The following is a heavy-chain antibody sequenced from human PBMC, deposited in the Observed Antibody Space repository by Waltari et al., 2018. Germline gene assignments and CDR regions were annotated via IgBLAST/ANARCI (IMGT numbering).Heavy chain of an antibody. J-gene: IGHJ4*02. CDR2: IRNKAKSYTT. Sequence: EVQLVESGGGLVQPGGSLRLSCAASGFTFSDHYMDWVRQATGTGLEWVGRIRNKAKSYTTEYAASVRGRFTISRDDSKNSLYLQMHSLRTEDTAVYYCAGETKGGSPVWYFDYWGQGTLVTVSS. CDR3: AGETKGGSPVWYFDY. V-gene: IGHV3-72*01. D-gene: IGHD3-16*01. CDR1: GFTFSDHY.